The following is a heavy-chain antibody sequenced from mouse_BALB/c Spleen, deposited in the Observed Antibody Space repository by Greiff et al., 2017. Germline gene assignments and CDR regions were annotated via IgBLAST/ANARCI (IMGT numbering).Heavy chain of an antibody. CDR1: GFSLTSYG. Sequence: QVQLKESGPGLVAPSQSLSITCTVSGFSLTSYGVHWVRQPPGKGLEWLGVIWAGGSTNYNSALMSRLSISKDNSKSQVFLKMNRLQTDDTAMYYCAKYDGYYPFAYWGQGTLVTVSA. D-gene: IGHD2-3*01. CDR3: AKYDGYYPFAY. V-gene: IGHV2-9*02. J-gene: IGHJ3*01. CDR2: IWAGGST.